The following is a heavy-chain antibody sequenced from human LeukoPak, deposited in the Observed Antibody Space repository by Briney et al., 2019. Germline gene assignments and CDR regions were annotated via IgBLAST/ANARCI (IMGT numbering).Heavy chain of an antibody. J-gene: IGHJ2*01. Sequence: GGSLRLSCAASGFTFSSYGMHWVRQAPGKGLEWVAFIRYDASNKYYADSVKGRFTISRDNSENTLYLQMNSLRAEDTAVYYCAKGFTGDLDWYFDLWGRGTLVTVSS. V-gene: IGHV3-30*02. CDR3: AKGFTGDLDWYFDL. CDR1: GFTFSSYG. D-gene: IGHD7-27*01. CDR2: IRYDASNK.